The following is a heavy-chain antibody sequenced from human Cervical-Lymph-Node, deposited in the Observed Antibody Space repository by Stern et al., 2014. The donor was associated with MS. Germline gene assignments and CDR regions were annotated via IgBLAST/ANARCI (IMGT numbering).Heavy chain of an antibody. D-gene: IGHD6-19*01. CDR2: INPTGGSP. CDR3: ALAVTGTCDY. CDR1: GHTFTSYY. J-gene: IGHJ4*02. Sequence: QVQLVQSGAEVKKPGASVKVSCKASGHTFTSYYMHWVRQAPGHGLEWMGIINPTGGSPNYAQKFRGRVTMTRDTSTSTVYMELSSLRSEDTAVYYCALAVTGTCDYWGQGTLVTVSS. V-gene: IGHV1-46*01.